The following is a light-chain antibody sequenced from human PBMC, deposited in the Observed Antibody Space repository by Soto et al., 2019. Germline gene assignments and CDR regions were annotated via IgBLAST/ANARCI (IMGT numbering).Light chain of an antibody. Sequence: EIVLTQSPGTLSLSPGERATLSCRASQNVSSNYLAWYQQRPGQAPRLLMYGAFIRATGIPDRISGSGSGTDFTVTISRLEPEDFAVYYCQYYGGYYGSSPRYTFGQGNQLDIK. J-gene: IGKJ2*01. V-gene: IGKV3-20*01. CDR3: QYYGGYYGSSPRYT. CDR2: GAF. CDR1: QNVSSNY.